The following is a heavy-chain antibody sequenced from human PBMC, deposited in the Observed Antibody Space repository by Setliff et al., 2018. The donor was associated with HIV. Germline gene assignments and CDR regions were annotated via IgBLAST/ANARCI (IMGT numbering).Heavy chain of an antibody. Sequence: PSETLSLTCAVYGGSFSDYSWTWIRQAPGKGLEWIGEINHLRDTNLNPSLKSRVTISVDTSKNQFSLKLSSVTAADTAVYYCARNDYGSGTYNWFDPWGQGTLVTVS. J-gene: IGHJ5*02. V-gene: IGHV4-34*01. CDR2: INHLRDT. CDR3: ARNDYGSGTYNWFDP. D-gene: IGHD3-10*01. CDR1: GGSFSDYS.